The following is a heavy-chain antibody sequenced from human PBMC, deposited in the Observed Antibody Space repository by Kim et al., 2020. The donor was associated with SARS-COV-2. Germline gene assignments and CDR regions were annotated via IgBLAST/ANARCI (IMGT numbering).Heavy chain of an antibody. J-gene: IGHJ6*02. V-gene: IGHV3-30*10. D-gene: IGHD3-3*01. Sequence: YTESVKGRFTISRDNSKNTMYLQMNSLRAEDTAVYYCGRGGGNYYFGLDVWGQGTTVTVSS. CDR3: GRGGGNYYFGLDV.